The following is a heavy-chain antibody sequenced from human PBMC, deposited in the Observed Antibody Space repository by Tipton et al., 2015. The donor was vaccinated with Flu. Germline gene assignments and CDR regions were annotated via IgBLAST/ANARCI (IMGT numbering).Heavy chain of an antibody. CDR1: SGSITSGY. V-gene: IGHV4-59*01. CDR3: ARVRSSSWAGAFDD. J-gene: IGHJ4*02. Sequence: TLSLTCTVSSGSITSGYWSWVRQSPGKGLEWIGFVHYSGSTNYNPSLRSRVTISVDTSKNQFALKLSSVTAADTAVYYCARVRSSSWAGAFDDWGQGTLVTVSS. CDR2: VHYSGST. D-gene: IGHD6-13*01.